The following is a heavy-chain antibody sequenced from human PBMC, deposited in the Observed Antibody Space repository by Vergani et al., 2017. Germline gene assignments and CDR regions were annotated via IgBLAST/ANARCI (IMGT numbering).Heavy chain of an antibody. CDR3: VREGTYCSGSSCYTGVGIFDF. D-gene: IGHD2-2*01. CDR1: GFNFSDYY. J-gene: IGHJ4*02. Sequence: EVQLVESGGALVQPGGSLRLSCAVSGFNFSDYYLDWIRQAPGKGLEWVGRSRNMAYSFSTQFAAPVAGRFSISRDASTRSLFLQMNSLKIEDTAVYFCVREGTYCSGSSCYTGVGIFDFWGQGTPVTVSS. CDR2: SRNMAYSFST. V-gene: IGHV3-72*01.